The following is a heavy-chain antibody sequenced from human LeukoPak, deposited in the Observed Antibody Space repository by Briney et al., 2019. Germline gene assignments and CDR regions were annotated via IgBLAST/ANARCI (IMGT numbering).Heavy chain of an antibody. V-gene: IGHV5-51*01. CDR1: GYSFTSYW. Sequence: GEALKISCKGSGYSFTSYWIGWVRQMPGRGLELRGIIYPGDSDTSYSPSFQGQVTISADKSISTAYLQWSSLKASDTAMYYCARRGSGWYWDYWGQGTLVTVSS. CDR2: IYPGDSDT. J-gene: IGHJ4*02. D-gene: IGHD6-19*01. CDR3: ARRGSGWYWDY.